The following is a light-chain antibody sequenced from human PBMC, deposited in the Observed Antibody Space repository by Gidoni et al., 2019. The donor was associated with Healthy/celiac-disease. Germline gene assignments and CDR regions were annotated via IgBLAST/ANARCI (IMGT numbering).Light chain of an antibody. CDR3: QQSYSTPLT. V-gene: IGKV1-39*01. CDR1: QRISSC. J-gene: IGKJ4*01. CDR2: AAS. Sequence: DFQLTQSPSSLSASVGDRVTITCRASQRISSCLNWYQQKPGKAPKLLIYAASSLQSRVPSRFSSSRSGADYTLTISSLQPEDFATYYCQQSYSTPLTFGGGTKVEIK.